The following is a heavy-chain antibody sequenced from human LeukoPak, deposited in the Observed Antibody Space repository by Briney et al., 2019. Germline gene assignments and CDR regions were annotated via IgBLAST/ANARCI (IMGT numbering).Heavy chain of an antibody. J-gene: IGHJ3*02. V-gene: IGHV4-30-4*01. D-gene: IGHD4-23*01. CDR1: GGSISSGDYY. CDR2: IYYSGST. CDR3: ARDSRADYGGAFDI. Sequence: SETLSLTCTVSGGSISSGDYYWSWIRQPPGKGLEWIGYIYYSGSTYYNPSLKSRVTISVDTSKNQFSLKLSSVTAADTAVYYCARDSRADYGGAFDIWGQGTTVTVSS.